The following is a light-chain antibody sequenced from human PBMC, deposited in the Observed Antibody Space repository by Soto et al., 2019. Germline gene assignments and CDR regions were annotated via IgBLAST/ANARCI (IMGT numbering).Light chain of an antibody. J-gene: IGKJ1*01. V-gene: IGKV1-33*01. CDR2: DAS. CDR3: QHYDNLAT. Sequence: DIQMTQSPSSLSASVGDRVTITCQASQDISNYLNWYQQKPGKAPKLLIYDASNLETGVPSRFSGSGSGTDFTFTISSLQPEDIERYYCQHYDNLATFGQGTKVEIK. CDR1: QDISNY.